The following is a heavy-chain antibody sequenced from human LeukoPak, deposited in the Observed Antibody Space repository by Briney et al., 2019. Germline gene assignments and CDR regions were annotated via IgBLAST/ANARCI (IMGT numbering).Heavy chain of an antibody. CDR1: GYTFTSYD. CDR2: MNPNSGNT. CDR3: ARGYSSGWYLFDP. D-gene: IGHD6-19*01. Sequence: ASVKASCKASGYTFTSYDINWVRQATGQGLEWKGWMNPNSGNTGYAQKFQGRVTMTRNTSISTAYMELSSLRSEDTAVYYCARGYSSGWYLFDPWGQGTLVTVSS. J-gene: IGHJ5*02. V-gene: IGHV1-8*01.